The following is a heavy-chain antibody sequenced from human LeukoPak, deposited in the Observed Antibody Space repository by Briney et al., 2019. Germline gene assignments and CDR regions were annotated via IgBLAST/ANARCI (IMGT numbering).Heavy chain of an antibody. V-gene: IGHV5-51*01. CDR2: ICPGDSDT. J-gene: IGHJ4*02. CDR3: ARRGRDGYNQYHLDY. CDR1: GYSFSTYW. Sequence: GESLKISCKGSGYSFSTYWIGWVRQMPGKGLEWMGIICPGDSDTTYSPSFQGQVTMSADKSISTAYLQWSSLKASDTAIYYCARRGRDGYNQYHLDYWGQGTLVTVSS. D-gene: IGHD5-24*01.